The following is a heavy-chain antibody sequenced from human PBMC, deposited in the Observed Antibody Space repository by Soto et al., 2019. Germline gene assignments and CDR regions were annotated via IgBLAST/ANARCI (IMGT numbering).Heavy chain of an antibody. J-gene: IGHJ5*02. CDR2: IYYSGST. CDR1: GGSISSGDYY. D-gene: IGHD3-22*01. CDR3: ASDPIETNWFDP. Sequence: SETLSLTCTVSGGSISSGDYYWSWIRQPPGKGLEWIGYIYYSGSTYYNPSLKSRVTISVDTSKNQFSLKLSSVTAADTAVYYCASDPIETNWFDPWGQGTLVTVSS. V-gene: IGHV4-30-4*01.